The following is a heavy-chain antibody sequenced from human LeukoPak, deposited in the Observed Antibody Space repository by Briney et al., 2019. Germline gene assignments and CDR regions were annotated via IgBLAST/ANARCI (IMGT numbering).Heavy chain of an antibody. CDR2: INPHSGGT. CDR3: ARFDQVSETAGGY. CDR1: GYTFTDYY. V-gene: IGHV1-2*02. Sequence: ASVKVSCKTSGYTFTDYYMHWVRQAPGQGLEWMGWINPHSGGTNYAQKFQGRVTMTRDTSISTAYMELSRLRSDDTAVYYCARFDQVSETAGGYWGQGTLVTVSS. D-gene: IGHD5/OR15-5a*01. J-gene: IGHJ4*02.